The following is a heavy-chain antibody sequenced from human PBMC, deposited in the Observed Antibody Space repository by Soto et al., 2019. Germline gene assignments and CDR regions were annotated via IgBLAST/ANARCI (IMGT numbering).Heavy chain of an antibody. D-gene: IGHD2-15*01. CDR1: GFIFNEYG. CDR2: IWYDGSNK. Sequence: QMQLVESGGGVVQPGRSLRLSCAASGFIFNEYGMHWVRQAPGKGLEWVAVIWYDGSNKYYADSVKGRFTFSRDNSKNTMSLQMNSLRAEDTAVYYCARWGCSGSNCNLNQRSFDLWGQGTLVTVSS. V-gene: IGHV3-33*03. CDR3: ARWGCSGSNCNLNQRSFDL. J-gene: IGHJ4*02.